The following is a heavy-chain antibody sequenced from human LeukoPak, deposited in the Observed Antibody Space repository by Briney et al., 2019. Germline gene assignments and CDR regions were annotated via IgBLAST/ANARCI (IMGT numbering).Heavy chain of an antibody. CDR1: GGSISSGSYY. Sequence: SETLSPTCTVSGGSISSGSYYWSWIRQPAGKGLEWIGRIYTSGSTNYNPSLKSRVTISVDTSKNQFSLKLSSVTAADTAVYYCARESSSWKYNWFDPWGQGTLVTVSS. V-gene: IGHV4-61*02. D-gene: IGHD6-13*01. CDR3: ARESSSWKYNWFDP. CDR2: IYTSGST. J-gene: IGHJ5*02.